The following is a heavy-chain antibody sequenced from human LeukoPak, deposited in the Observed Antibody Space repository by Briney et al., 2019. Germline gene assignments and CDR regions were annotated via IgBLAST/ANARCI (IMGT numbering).Heavy chain of an antibody. Sequence: GGSLRLSCAASGFTFSSYAMSWLRQAPGKGLEWVSAISGSGGSTDYADSVKGRFTISRDNSKNTLYLQMNSLRAEGTAVYYCAKRSRGLVEAVFDYWGQGTLVTVSS. CDR3: AKRSRGLVEAVFDY. V-gene: IGHV3-23*01. CDR1: GFTFSSYA. J-gene: IGHJ4*02. D-gene: IGHD6-19*01. CDR2: ISGSGGST.